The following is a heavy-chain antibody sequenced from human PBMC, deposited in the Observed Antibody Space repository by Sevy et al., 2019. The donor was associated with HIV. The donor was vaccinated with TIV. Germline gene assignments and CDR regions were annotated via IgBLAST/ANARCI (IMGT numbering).Heavy chain of an antibody. J-gene: IGHJ4*02. V-gene: IGHV3-21*01. CDR3: ARLSSGWSFDY. CDR2: ISASGSDT. Sequence: GGSLRLSCAASGFTFSSYSMNWVRQAPGKGLEWLSSISASGSDTYYADSMKGRFTISRDNAKNSLSLQMNSLRAEDTAVYYCARLSSGWSFDYWGQGALVTVSS. D-gene: IGHD6-19*01. CDR1: GFTFSSYS.